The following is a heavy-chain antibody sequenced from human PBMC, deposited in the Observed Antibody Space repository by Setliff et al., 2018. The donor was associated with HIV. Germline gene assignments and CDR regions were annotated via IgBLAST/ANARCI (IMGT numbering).Heavy chain of an antibody. CDR3: ARHFGYNPGWFDS. D-gene: IGHD3-10*01. Sequence: GESLKISCKGSGFSFTSYWISWVRQMPGKGLEWMGRIDPADSYTHYSPSFQGHITISIDKSISSAPLHWSSLRTSDTAIYYCARHFGYNPGWFDSWGQGTLVTVSS. V-gene: IGHV5-10-1*01. J-gene: IGHJ5*01. CDR2: IDPADSYT. CDR1: GFSFTSYW.